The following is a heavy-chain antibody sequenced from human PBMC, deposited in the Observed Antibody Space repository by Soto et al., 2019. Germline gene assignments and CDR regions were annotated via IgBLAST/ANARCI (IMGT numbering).Heavy chain of an antibody. D-gene: IGHD3-22*01. J-gene: IGHJ4*02. CDR2: ISAYNGNT. Sequence: ASVKVSCKASGYTFTSYGISWVRQVPGQGLEWMGWISAYNGNTNYAQKLQDRVTMTTDTSTSTAYMELRSLRSDDTAVYYCARDSGTYYYDSSGPPTGDYWGQGTLVTVSS. CDR1: GYTFTSYG. CDR3: ARDSGTYYYDSSGPPTGDY. V-gene: IGHV1-18*04.